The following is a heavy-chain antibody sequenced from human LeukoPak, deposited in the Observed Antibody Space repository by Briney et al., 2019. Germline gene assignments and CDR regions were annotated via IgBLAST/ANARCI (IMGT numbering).Heavy chain of an antibody. CDR3: ARGYRMVRGFDP. CDR1: GGSISSGGYS. CDR2: IYHSGST. J-gene: IGHJ5*02. D-gene: IGHD3-10*01. V-gene: IGHV4-30-2*01. Sequence: PSETLSLTCAVSGGSISSGGYSWSWIRQPPGKGLEWIGYIYHSGSTYYNPSLKSRVTISVDTSKNRFSLKLSSVTAADTAVYYCARGYRMVRGFDPWGQGTLVTVSS.